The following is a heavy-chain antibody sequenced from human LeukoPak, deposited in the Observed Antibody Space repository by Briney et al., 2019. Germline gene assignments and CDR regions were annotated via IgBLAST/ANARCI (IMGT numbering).Heavy chain of an antibody. Sequence: GGSLRLSCAASGFTFSSYAMSWVRQAPGKGLEWVSAISGSGGSTYYANSVKGRFTISRDNSKNTLYLQMNSLRAEDTAVYYCAKDQGCSSTSCYQDYWGQGTLVTVSS. CDR1: GFTFSSYA. D-gene: IGHD2-2*01. J-gene: IGHJ4*02. CDR2: ISGSGGST. CDR3: AKDQGCSSTSCYQDY. V-gene: IGHV3-23*01.